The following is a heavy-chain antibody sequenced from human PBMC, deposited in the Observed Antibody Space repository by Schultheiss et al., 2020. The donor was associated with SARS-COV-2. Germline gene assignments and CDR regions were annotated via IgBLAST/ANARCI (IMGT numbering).Heavy chain of an antibody. CDR2: IYSGGST. Sequence: GGSLRLSCAASGFTFSSYAMSWVRQAPGKGLEWVSVIYSGGSTYYADSVKGRFTISRDNAKNSLYLQMNSLRAEDTAVYYCARDLAVSGSSPVDYWGQGTLVTVSS. CDR3: ARDLAVSGSSPVDY. CDR1: GFTFSSYA. J-gene: IGHJ4*02. D-gene: IGHD1-26*01. V-gene: IGHV3-66*01.